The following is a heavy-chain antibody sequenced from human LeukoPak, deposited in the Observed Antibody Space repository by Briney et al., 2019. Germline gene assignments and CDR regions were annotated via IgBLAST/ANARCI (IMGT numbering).Heavy chain of an antibody. CDR3: VRDLGYEYSTSSPPAY. Sequence: GGSLRLSCATSGFTFSSFGMHWVRQAPGKGLEWVAFIRYDGTNKYYADSVKGRFTISRDNAKNSLYLQMNSLRAEDTALYYCVRDLGYEYSTSSPPAYWGQGTLVTVSS. J-gene: IGHJ4*02. CDR1: GFTFSSFG. CDR2: IRYDGTNK. D-gene: IGHD6-6*01. V-gene: IGHV3-30*02.